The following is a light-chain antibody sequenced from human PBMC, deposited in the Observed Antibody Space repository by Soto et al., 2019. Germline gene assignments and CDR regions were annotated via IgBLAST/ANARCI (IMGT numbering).Light chain of an antibody. V-gene: IGLV2-8*01. CDR1: SSDVGGYNY. J-gene: IGLJ3*02. CDR2: EVS. Sequence: QSALTQPPSASGSPGQSVTISCTGTSSDVGGYNYVSWYQQHPGKAPKLMIYEVSKRPSGVPDRFSGSKSGNTASLTVSGLQAEDEADYYCSSSAGSNNWLFGGGTKLTVL. CDR3: SSSAGSNNWL.